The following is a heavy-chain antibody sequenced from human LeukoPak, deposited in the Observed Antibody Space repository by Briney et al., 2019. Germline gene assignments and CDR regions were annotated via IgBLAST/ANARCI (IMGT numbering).Heavy chain of an antibody. D-gene: IGHD1-7*01. Sequence: QPGGFLRLSCAASGFTFSDHYMDWVRQAPGKGLEWVGRIGNKAHGYTTQYAASVKGRFTISRDDSKNSLYLQMNSLKTEDTAVYYCARVGVYNWNYYFDYWGQGTLVTVSS. CDR3: ARVGVYNWNYYFDY. J-gene: IGHJ4*02. CDR1: GFTFSDHY. CDR2: IGNKAHGYTT. V-gene: IGHV3-72*01.